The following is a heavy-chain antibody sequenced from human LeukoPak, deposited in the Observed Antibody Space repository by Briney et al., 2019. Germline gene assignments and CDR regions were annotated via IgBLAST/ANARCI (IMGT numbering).Heavy chain of an antibody. V-gene: IGHV3-21*01. D-gene: IGHD6-13*01. CDR3: ARDSRYSSSWFDAFDI. Sequence: GGSLRLSCAASGLTFSSYSMNWVRQAPGKGLEWVSSISSSSSYIYYADSVKGRFTISRDNAKNSLYLQMNSLRAEDTAVYYCARDSRYSSSWFDAFDIWGQGTMVTVSS. CDR1: GLTFSSYS. CDR2: ISSSSSYI. J-gene: IGHJ3*02.